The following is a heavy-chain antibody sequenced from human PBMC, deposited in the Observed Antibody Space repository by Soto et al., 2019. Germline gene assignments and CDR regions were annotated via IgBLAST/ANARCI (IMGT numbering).Heavy chain of an antibody. Sequence: QVQLQESGPGLVKPSETLSLTCTVSGGSLNSGDYYWTWIRQYPGKGLEWIGNIYYNGITNYNPSLQTRVAISVDTSKNQFSLKLDSVTAADTAVYYCTRTDYRWGGLLIVRTCFDPWGQGIQVTVSS. CDR3: TRTDYRWGGLLIVRTCFDP. D-gene: IGHD2-8*01. V-gene: IGHV4-31*03. J-gene: IGHJ5*02. CDR2: IYYNGIT. CDR1: GGSLNSGDYY.